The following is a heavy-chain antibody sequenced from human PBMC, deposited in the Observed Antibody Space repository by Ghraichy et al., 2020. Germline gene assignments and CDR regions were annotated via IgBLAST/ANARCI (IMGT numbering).Heavy chain of an antibody. CDR2: ITTTGAHT. V-gene: IGHV3-23*01. Sequence: GESLNISCAASGFTFDKFALGWVRQAPGKGLEWVSTITTTGAHTYYSDSVKGRFTISRDNSKNTLYLQLSSLRAEDTAFYYCAKATAGTGFDYWGQGTLVTFSS. J-gene: IGHJ4*02. CDR3: AKATAGTGFDY. D-gene: IGHD6-13*01. CDR1: GFTFDKFA.